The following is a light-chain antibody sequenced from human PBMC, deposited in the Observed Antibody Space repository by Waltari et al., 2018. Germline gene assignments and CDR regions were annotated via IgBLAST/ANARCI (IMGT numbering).Light chain of an antibody. Sequence: SYVLTQPPSVSVAPGQTARITWGGNNIGSKSGHWYQQKPGQAPVLVVYDDSDRPSGISERFSGSNAGNTATLTISRVEAGDEADYYCQVWDSSSDHWVFGGGTKLTVL. J-gene: IGLJ3*02. CDR3: QVWDSSSDHWV. V-gene: IGLV3-21*02. CDR2: DDS. CDR1: NIGSKS.